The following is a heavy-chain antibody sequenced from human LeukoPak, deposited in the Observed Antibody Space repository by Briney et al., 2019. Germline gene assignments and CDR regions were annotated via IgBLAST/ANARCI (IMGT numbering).Heavy chain of an antibody. D-gene: IGHD3-3*01. CDR3: ARDRNDFWSGYYYYYGMDV. CDR1: GFTFSSYA. J-gene: IGHJ6*02. CDR2: ISYDGSNK. V-gene: IGHV3-30-3*01. Sequence: GGSLRLSCAASGFTFSSYAMHWVRQAPGKGLEWVAVISYDGSNKYYADSVKGRFTISRDNSKNTLYLQMSSLRAEDTAVYYCARDRNDFWSGYYYYYGMDVWGQGTTVTVSS.